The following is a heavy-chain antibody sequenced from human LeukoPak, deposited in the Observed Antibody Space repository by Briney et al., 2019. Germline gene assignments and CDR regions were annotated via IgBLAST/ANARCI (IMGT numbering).Heavy chain of an antibody. CDR1: GYTFTGYY. D-gene: IGHD2-2*01. J-gene: IGHJ4*02. CDR3: ARDVGEYCSSTNCYASHY. V-gene: IGHV1-2*02. CDR2: INPHSGGT. Sequence: ASVKVSCKASGYTFTGYYIHWVRQAPGQGLEWMGWINPHSGGTNYAQKFQGGVTMTRDTSITTAYMELSSLRSDATSVYYCARDVGEYCSSTNCYASHYWGQGPLVTVSS.